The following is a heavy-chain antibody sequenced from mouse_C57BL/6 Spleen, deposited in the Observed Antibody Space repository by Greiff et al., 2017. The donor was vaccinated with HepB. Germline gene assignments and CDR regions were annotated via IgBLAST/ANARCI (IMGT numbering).Heavy chain of an antibody. CDR3: ARKEITTVVANYAMDY. D-gene: IGHD1-1*01. V-gene: IGHV2-2*01. CDR2: IWSGGST. CDR1: GFSLTSYG. Sequence: VQGVESGPGLVQPSQSLSITCTVSGFSLTSYGVHWVRQSPGKGLEWLGVIWSGGSTDYNAAFISRLSISKDNSKSQVFFKMNSLQADDTAIYYCARKEITTVVANYAMDYWGQGTSVTVSS. J-gene: IGHJ4*01.